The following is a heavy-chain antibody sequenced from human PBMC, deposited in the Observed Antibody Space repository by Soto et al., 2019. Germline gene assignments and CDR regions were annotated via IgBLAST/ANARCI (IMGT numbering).Heavy chain of an antibody. CDR3: ARAPRGNYGYPSYFDY. CDR2: IYYSGST. J-gene: IGHJ4*02. Sequence: QVQLQESGPGLVKPSETLSLTCTVSGGSISSYYWSWIRQPPGKGLEWIGYIYYSGSTNYNPSLKSRVTISVDTSKNRFSLKLSSVTAADTAVYYCARAPRGNYGYPSYFDYWGQGTLVTVSS. V-gene: IGHV4-59*01. D-gene: IGHD3-10*01. CDR1: GGSISSYY.